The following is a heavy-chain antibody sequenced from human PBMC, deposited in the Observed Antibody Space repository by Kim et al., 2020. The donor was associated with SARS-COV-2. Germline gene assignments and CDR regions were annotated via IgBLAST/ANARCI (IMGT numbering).Heavy chain of an antibody. J-gene: IGHJ2*01. CDR3: ARARRGSGYSRWYFDL. Sequence: SLTSRVTKSVDTSKNQFSLKLSSVTAADTAVYYCARARRGSGYSRWYFDLWGRGTLVTVSS. D-gene: IGHD3-22*01. V-gene: IGHV4-34*13.